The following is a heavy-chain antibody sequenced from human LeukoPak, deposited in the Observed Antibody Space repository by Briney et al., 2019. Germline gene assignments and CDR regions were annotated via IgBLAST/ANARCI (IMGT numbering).Heavy chain of an antibody. Sequence: GGSLRLSCAASGFTFSDYYMSWIRQAPGKGLEWVSCISSSGSTIYYADSVKGRFTISRDNAKNSLYLQMNSLRAEDTAVYYCARRVSGYCSSTSCYEDYWGQGTLVTVSS. CDR2: ISSSGSTI. D-gene: IGHD2-2*01. J-gene: IGHJ4*02. CDR1: GFTFSDYY. V-gene: IGHV3-11*01. CDR3: ARRVSGYCSSTSCYEDY.